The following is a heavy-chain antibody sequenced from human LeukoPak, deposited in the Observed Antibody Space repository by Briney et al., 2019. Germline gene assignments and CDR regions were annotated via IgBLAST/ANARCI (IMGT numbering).Heavy chain of an antibody. CDR2: IAFDGSKK. Sequence: GGSLRLSCAASGFTFSTYAMHWVRQAPGKGLEWVSVIAFDGSKKYYADSVTGRFTISRDNSKNTLYLQMNSLRPEDTAVYYCARGNSVSYYYYGLDVWGQGTTVAVSS. V-gene: IGHV3-30*04. D-gene: IGHD5/OR15-5a*01. CDR1: GFTFSTYA. CDR3: ARGNSVSYYYYGLDV. J-gene: IGHJ6*02.